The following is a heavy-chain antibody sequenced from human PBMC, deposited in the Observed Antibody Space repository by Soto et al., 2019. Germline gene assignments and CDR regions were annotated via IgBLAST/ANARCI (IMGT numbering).Heavy chain of an antibody. J-gene: IGHJ5*02. D-gene: IGHD2-2*02. V-gene: IGHV3-23*01. CDR3: ATLPRGYCSSTSCYRGAFDP. CDR2: ISGSGGST. CDR1: GFTFSSYA. Sequence: VGSLRLSCAASGFTFSSYAMSWVRQAPGKGLEWVSAISGSGGSTYYADSVKGRFTISRDNSKNTLYLQMNSLRAEDTAVYYCATLPRGYCSSTSCYRGAFDPWGQGTLVTGSS.